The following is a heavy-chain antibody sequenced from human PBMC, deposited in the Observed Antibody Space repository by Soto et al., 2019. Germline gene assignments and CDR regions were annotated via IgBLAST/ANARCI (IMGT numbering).Heavy chain of an antibody. CDR1: GGSFSGYY. CDR2: INHSGST. CDR3: ARGGGVPAAMYYFDY. J-gene: IGHJ4*02. V-gene: IGHV4-34*01. D-gene: IGHD2-2*01. Sequence: SETLSLTCAVYGGSFSGYYWSWIRQPPGKGLEWIGEINHSGSTNYNPSLKSRVTISVDTSKNQFSLKLSSVTAADTAVYYCARGGGVPAAMYYFDYWGQGTLVTVSS.